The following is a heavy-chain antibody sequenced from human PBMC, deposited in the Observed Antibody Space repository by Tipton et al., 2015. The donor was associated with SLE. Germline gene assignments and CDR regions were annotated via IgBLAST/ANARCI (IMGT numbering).Heavy chain of an antibody. D-gene: IGHD1-26*01. CDR2: IYSGGST. CDR1: GFTVSSNY. Sequence: SLRISCAASGFTVSSNYMSWVRQAPGKGLEWVSVIYSGGSTYYADSVKGRFTISRDNSKNTLYLQMNSLRAEDTAVYYCARVRVGATDDAFDIWGQGAMVTVSS. V-gene: IGHV3-53*05. J-gene: IGHJ3*02. CDR3: ARVRVGATDDAFDI.